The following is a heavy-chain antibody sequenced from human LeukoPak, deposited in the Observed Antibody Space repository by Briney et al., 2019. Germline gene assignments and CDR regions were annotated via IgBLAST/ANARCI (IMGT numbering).Heavy chain of an antibody. Sequence: PSQTLSLTCAVSGGSISSGGYSWSWIRQPPGKGLEWIGYIYHSGSTYYNPSLKSRVTISVDRSKNQFSLKLRSVTAADTAVYYCARSDRCCSSTSCFNWFDPWGQGTLVTVSS. CDR2: IYHSGST. D-gene: IGHD2-2*01. V-gene: IGHV4-30-2*01. J-gene: IGHJ5*02. CDR1: GGSISSGGYS. CDR3: ARSDRCCSSTSCFNWFDP.